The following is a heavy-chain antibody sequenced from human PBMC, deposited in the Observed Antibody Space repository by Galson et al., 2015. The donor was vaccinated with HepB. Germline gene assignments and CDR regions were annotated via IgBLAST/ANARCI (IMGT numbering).Heavy chain of an antibody. J-gene: IGHJ4*02. V-gene: IGHV3-30*04. Sequence: SLRLSCAASGFTFSRYAMHWVRQAPGKGLEWVALISYDGSNKYYADYVKGRFTISRDESKNTLYLQMSSLKPDDAAIYYCAKGFTGAGAFDYWGQGPVVT. CDR1: GFTFSRYA. CDR2: ISYDGSNK. CDR3: AKGFTGAGAFDY. D-gene: IGHD1-26*01.